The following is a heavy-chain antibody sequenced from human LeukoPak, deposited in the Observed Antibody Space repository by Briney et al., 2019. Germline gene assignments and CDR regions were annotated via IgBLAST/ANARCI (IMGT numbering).Heavy chain of an antibody. J-gene: IGHJ4*02. D-gene: IGHD6-13*01. CDR2: INHSGST. CDR1: GGSFSGYY. Sequence: SETLSLTCAVYGGSFSGYYWSWIRQPPGKGLEWIGEINHSGSTNYNPSLKSRVTISVDTSKNQFSLKLSSVTAADTAVYYCARGGRAAAAPGYWGQGTLVTVSP. CDR3: ARGGRAAAAPGY. V-gene: IGHV4-34*01.